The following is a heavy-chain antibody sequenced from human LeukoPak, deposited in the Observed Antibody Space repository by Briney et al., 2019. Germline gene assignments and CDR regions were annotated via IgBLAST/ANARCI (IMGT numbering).Heavy chain of an antibody. CDR2: IIPIFGTA. CDR3: ARDGDYYDSSGYTIDAFAI. V-gene: IGHV1-69*05. D-gene: IGHD3-22*01. CDR1: GGTFSSYA. J-gene: IGHJ3*02. Sequence: SVKVSCKASGGTFSSYAISWVRQAPGQGLEWMGGIIPIFGTANYAQKFQGRVTITTDESTSTAYMELSSLRSEDTAVYYCARDGDYYDSSGYTIDAFAIWGQGTMVTVSS.